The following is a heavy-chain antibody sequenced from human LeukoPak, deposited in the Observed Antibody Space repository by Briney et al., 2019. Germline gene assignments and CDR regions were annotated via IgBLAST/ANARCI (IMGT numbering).Heavy chain of an antibody. CDR1: GYTFTSYY. J-gene: IGHJ3*02. V-gene: IGHV1-46*01. Sequence: ASVKVSCKASGYTFTSYYMHWVRQAPGQGLEWMGIINPSGGSTSYAQKFQGRVTMTRDTSTSTVYTELSSLRSEDTAVYYCARQGPGDWPGNDAFDIWGQGTMVTVSS. D-gene: IGHD3-9*01. CDR3: ARQGPGDWPGNDAFDI. CDR2: INPSGGST.